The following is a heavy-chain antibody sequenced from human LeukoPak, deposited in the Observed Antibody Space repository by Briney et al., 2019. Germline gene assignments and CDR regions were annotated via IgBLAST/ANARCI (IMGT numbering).Heavy chain of an antibody. CDR1: GGSFSGYY. CDR2: INHSECT. CDR3: ARGVLKRTRTSRIAPRHNWFDP. V-gene: IGHV4-34*01. J-gene: IGHJ5*02. Sequence: SETLSLTCAVYGGSFSGYYWSWIRQPPGKGLERIGEINHSECTNYNPSLKSRVTISVDTSKNQFSLKLSSVTAADTAVYYCARGVLKRTRTSRIAPRHNWFDPWGQGTLVTVSS. D-gene: IGHD6-13*01.